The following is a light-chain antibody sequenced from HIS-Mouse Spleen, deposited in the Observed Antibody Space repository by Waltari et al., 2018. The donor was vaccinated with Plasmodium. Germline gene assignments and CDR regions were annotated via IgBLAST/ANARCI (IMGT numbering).Light chain of an antibody. J-gene: IGLJ1*01. CDR3: AAWDDSLNGYV. V-gene: IGLV1-44*01. CDR1: SPNLGSNT. Sequence: QSVLTQPPSASGTPGQRVTISCSGSSPNLGSNTVNWYQQLPGTAPKLLIYSNNQRPSGVPDRFSGSKSGTSASLAISGLQSEDEADYYCAAWDDSLNGYVFGTGTKVTVL. CDR2: SNN.